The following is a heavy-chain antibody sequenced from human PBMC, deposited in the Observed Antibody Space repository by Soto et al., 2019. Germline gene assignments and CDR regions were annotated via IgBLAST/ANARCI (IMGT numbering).Heavy chain of an antibody. CDR1: GGSISSYY. CDR3: ARDLSPNYYFWSGYPAYNWFAP. Sequence: PSETLSLTCTVSGGSISSYYWCWIRQPPGKGLEWIGYIYYGGSTNYNPSLKSRVTISVDTSKNQFSLKLSSVTAADTAVYYCARDLSPNYYFWSGYPAYNWFAPCGQGTLVTVSS. D-gene: IGHD3-3*01. V-gene: IGHV4-59*01. J-gene: IGHJ5*02. CDR2: IYYGGST.